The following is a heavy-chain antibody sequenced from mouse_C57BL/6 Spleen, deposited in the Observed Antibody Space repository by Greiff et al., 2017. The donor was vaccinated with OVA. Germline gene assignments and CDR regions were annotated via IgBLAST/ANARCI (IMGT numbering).Heavy chain of an antibody. Sequence: QVQLKQPGAELVMPGASVKLSCKASGYTFTSYWMHWVKQRPGQGLEWIGEIDPSDSYTNYNQKFKGKSTLTVDKSSSTGYMQLSSLTSEDSAVYYCARFGSDAMDYWGQGTSVTVSS. CDR3: ARFGSDAMDY. CDR2: IDPSDSYT. J-gene: IGHJ4*01. V-gene: IGHV1-69*01. CDR1: GYTFTSYW.